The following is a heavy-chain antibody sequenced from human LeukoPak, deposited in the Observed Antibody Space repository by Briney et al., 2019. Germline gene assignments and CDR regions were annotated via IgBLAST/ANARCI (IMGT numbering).Heavy chain of an antibody. CDR2: ISFHGTDT. CDR1: GFTFISYA. D-gene: IGHD2-15*01. J-gene: IGHJ4*02. V-gene: IGHV3-30*04. CDR3: ASDDCSGGSCYSGY. Sequence: PGGSLRLSCAASGFTFISYAIHWVRQAPGKGLEWVAVISFHGTDTFYADSVKGRFTISRDNAKNSVYLQMNSLRAEDTAVYYCASDDCSGGSCYSGYWGQGTLVTVSS.